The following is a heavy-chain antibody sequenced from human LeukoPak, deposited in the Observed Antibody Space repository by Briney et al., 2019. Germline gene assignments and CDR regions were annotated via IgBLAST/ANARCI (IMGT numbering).Heavy chain of an antibody. CDR2: ISAYNGNT. D-gene: IGHD3-22*01. Sequence: ASVKVSCKASGYTFTSYGISWVRQALGQGLEWMGWISAYNGNTNYAQKLRGRVTMTTDTSTSTAYMELRSLRSDDTAVYYCARVGSGYYSFYFDYWGQGTLVTVSS. CDR1: GYTFTSYG. J-gene: IGHJ4*02. V-gene: IGHV1-18*01. CDR3: ARVGSGYYSFYFDY.